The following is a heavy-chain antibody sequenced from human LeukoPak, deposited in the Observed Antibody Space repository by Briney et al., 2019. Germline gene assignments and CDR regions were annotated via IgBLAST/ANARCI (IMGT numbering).Heavy chain of an antibody. Sequence: ASVKVSCKASGGTFTHYVISWARQAPGQGLEWMGGIAPISGTPMYAQRFQDRVTITADTSTYTAYLEMSSLTSEDTAVYYCAREGEYYSESGNLVDASDVWGQGTMVTVSA. CDR3: AREGEYYSESGNLVDASDV. CDR2: IAPISGTP. J-gene: IGHJ3*01. D-gene: IGHD3-10*01. CDR1: GGTFTHYV. V-gene: IGHV1-69*06.